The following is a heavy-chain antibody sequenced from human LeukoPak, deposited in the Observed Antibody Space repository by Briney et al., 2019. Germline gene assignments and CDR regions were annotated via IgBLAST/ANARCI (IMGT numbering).Heavy chain of an antibody. D-gene: IGHD6-6*01. Sequence: GASVKVSCKASGYTFTTYGISWVRQAPGQGLEWMGWISAYNGNTNYAQNVQGRVTMTTDTSTSTAYLEVGSLRYDDTAVYFCARDLIAVRPGWFDPWGQGTLVIVSS. CDR1: GYTFTTYG. V-gene: IGHV1-18*04. CDR2: ISAYNGNT. CDR3: ARDLIAVRPGWFDP. J-gene: IGHJ5*02.